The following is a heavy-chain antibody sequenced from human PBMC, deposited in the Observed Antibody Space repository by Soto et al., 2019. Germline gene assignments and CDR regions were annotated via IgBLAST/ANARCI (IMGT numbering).Heavy chain of an antibody. CDR1: GFTFSSYA. CDR2: ISGSGGST. V-gene: IGHV3-23*01. D-gene: IGHD3-22*01. J-gene: IGHJ4*02. CDR3: AKDWGSGYYDSSGFDY. Sequence: GGSLRLSCAASGFTFSSYAMSWVRQAPGKGLEWVSAISGSGGSTYYADSVKGRFTISRDNSKNTLYLQMNSLRAEDTAVYYCAKDWGSGYYDSSGFDYWGQGTLVTVSS.